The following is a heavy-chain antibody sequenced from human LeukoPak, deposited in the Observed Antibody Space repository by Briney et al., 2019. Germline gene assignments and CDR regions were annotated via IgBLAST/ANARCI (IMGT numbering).Heavy chain of an antibody. CDR2: ISGDGGST. D-gene: IGHD6-13*01. V-gene: IGHV3-43*02. CDR1: GFTFDDYA. J-gene: IGHJ3*02. Sequence: PGRSLRLSCAASGFTFDDYAMHWIRQAPGKGLEWVSLISGDGGSTYYADSVKGRFTISRDNSKNYLYLQMNSLRTEDTALYYCAKDSSRDAFDIWGQGTMVTVSS. CDR3: AKDSSRDAFDI.